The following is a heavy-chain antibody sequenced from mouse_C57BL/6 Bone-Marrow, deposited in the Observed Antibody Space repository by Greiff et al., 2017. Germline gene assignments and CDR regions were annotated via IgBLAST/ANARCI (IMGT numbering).Heavy chain of an antibody. D-gene: IGHD1-1*01. V-gene: IGHV1-69*02. Sequence: QVQLQQPGAELVKPGASVKLSCKASGYTFTSYWMHWVKQRPGQGLEWIGEIDPSDSYTNYNQQFKGKATLTVDKSSSTAYMQLSSLTSEDAAVYYCASSSYGYFDVWGTGTTVTVSS. CDR2: IDPSDSYT. CDR1: GYTFTSYW. CDR3: ASSSYGYFDV. J-gene: IGHJ1*03.